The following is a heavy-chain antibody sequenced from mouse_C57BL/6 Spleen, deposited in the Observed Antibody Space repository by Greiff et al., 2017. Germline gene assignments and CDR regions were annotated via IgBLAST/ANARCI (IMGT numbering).Heavy chain of an antibody. D-gene: IGHD1-1*01. CDR2: ISYDGSN. Sequence: EVKLMESGPGLVKPSQSLSLTCSVTGYSITSGYYWNWIRQFPGNKLEWMGYISYDGSNNYNPSLKNRISITRDTSKNQFFLKLNSVTTEDTATYYCARLDYYGSSYAMDYWGQGTSVTVSS. CDR1: GYSITSGYY. CDR3: ARLDYYGSSYAMDY. V-gene: IGHV3-6*01. J-gene: IGHJ4*01.